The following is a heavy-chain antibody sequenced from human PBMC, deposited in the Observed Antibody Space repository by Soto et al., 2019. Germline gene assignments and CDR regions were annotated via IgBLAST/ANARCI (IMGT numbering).Heavy chain of an antibody. CDR3: HIVVVRAPQQGMVV. CDR2: IIPIFGTA. V-gene: IGHV1-69*06. Sequence: ASVKVSCKASGGTFSSYAISWVRQAPGQGLEWMGGIIPIFGTANYAQKFQGRVTITADKSTSTAYMELSSLRSEDTAVYYCHIVVVRAPQQGMVVWGQGTTVTVSS. J-gene: IGHJ6*02. CDR1: GGTFSSYA. D-gene: IGHD2-2*01.